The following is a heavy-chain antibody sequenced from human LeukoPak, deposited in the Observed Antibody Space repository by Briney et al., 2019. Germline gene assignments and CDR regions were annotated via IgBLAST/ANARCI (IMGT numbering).Heavy chain of an antibody. CDR1: GGSISNYY. V-gene: IGHV4-59*01. CDR2: IYSSGTT. D-gene: IGHD3-10*01. J-gene: IGHJ5*02. CDR3: ARIEEPYYYGSGRIRFDP. Sequence: SETLSLTCTVSGGSISNYYWNWIRQPPGKGLEWIGFIYSSGTTNYNPSLKSRLTFSLDTSKNQFSLKLTSMTAADTAVYYCARIEEPYYYGSGRIRFDPWGQGTLVTVSS.